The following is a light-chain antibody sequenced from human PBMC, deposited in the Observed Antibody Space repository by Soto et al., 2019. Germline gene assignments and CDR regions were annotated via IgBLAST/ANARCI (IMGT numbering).Light chain of an antibody. CDR3: QQRNDWVT. Sequence: EVVLTQSPATLSLSPGERATLSCRASQSIRNYLAWYQQKPGQAPRLLIYDASNSATGIPARFSGSGSGTDVILTISSLEPEDSGVYYCQQRNDWVTFGGGTKVEIK. CDR1: QSIRNY. J-gene: IGKJ4*01. V-gene: IGKV3-11*01. CDR2: DAS.